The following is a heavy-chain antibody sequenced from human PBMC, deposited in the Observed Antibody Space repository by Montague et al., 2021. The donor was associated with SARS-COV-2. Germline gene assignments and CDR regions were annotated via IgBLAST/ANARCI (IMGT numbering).Heavy chain of an antibody. V-gene: IGHV4-31*03. CDR1: GGSISSGGYY. J-gene: IGHJ3*02. CDR2: IYYSGST. CDR3: ARARTRFSLIVVVIDTFDI. D-gene: IGHD3-22*01. Sequence: TLSPTSTVSGGSISSGGYYWSWIRQRPGKGLEWIAYIYYSGSTYYXPSLKSRVSISVDTSKNQFSLKLSSVTAADTAVYYCARARTRFSLIVVVIDTFDIWGQGTMVTVSS.